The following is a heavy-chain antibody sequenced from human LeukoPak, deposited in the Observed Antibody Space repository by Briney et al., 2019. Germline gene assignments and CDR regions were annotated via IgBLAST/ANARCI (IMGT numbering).Heavy chain of an antibody. V-gene: IGHV4-34*01. Sequence: SETLSLTCAVYGGSFSGYYWSWIRQPPGKGLEWIGEINHSGSTNYNPSLKSRVTISVDTSKNQFSLKLSSVTAADTAVYYCARGFRKYCSSTSCYYFDYWGQGTLVTVSS. CDR1: GGSFSGYY. J-gene: IGHJ4*02. D-gene: IGHD2-2*01. CDR2: INHSGST. CDR3: ARGFRKYCSSTSCYYFDY.